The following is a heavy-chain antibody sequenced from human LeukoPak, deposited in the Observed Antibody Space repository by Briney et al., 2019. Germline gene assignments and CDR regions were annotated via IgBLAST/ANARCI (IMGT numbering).Heavy chain of an antibody. CDR2: ISGSGGRA. Sequence: GGSLRLSCAASGFTFSSYAMSWVRQAPGKGLEWVSAISGSGGRAYYADSVKGRFTISRDNSKNTLYLQMNSLRDEDTAVYYCAKDRSYYVSGSPGYYYGMDVWGQGTTVTVSS. D-gene: IGHD3-10*01. CDR3: AKDRSYYVSGSPGYYYGMDV. CDR1: GFTFSSYA. J-gene: IGHJ6*02. V-gene: IGHV3-23*01.